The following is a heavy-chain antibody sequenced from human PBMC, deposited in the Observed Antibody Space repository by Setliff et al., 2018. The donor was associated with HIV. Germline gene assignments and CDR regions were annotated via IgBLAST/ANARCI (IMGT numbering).Heavy chain of an antibody. CDR2: INPSGGRT. D-gene: IGHD2-15*01. CDR1: GYTFTNYY. CDR3: ARSDCSSVRCYLGHAFEI. V-gene: IGHV1-46*01. Sequence: ASVKVSCKASGYTFTNYYIHWVRQAPGQGLEWMGLINPSGGRTSYAQKFQGRLTMTRDTSRSTVYMELSSLRSEDTAVYYWARSDCSSVRCYLGHAFEIWGQGTMVTVSS. J-gene: IGHJ3*02.